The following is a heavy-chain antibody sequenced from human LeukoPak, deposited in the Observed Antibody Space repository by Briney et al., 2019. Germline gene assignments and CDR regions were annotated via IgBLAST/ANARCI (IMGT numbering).Heavy chain of an antibody. V-gene: IGHV3-23*01. CDR2: ISGSGGST. D-gene: IGHD3-10*01. Sequence: GGSLRLSCAASGFTFSSYSMNWVRQAPGKGLEWVSAISGSGGSTYYADSVKGRFTISRDNSKNTLYLQMNSLRAEDTAVYYCAKGSGWFGEYSGDYWGQGTLVTVSS. J-gene: IGHJ4*02. CDR3: AKGSGWFGEYSGDY. CDR1: GFTFSSYS.